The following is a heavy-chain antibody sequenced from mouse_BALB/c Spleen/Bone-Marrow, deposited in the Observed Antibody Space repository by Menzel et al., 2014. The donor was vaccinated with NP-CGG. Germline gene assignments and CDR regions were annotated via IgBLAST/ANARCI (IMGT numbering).Heavy chain of an antibody. Sequence: EVQLVESGGGLVQPGGSLKLSCAASGFTFSSYTMSWVRQTPEKRLEWVAYISNGGGSTYYPDTVKGRFTISRDNAKNTLYLQMSSLKSVDTAMYYCARHGYYGSRAMDYWGQGTSVTVSS. V-gene: IGHV5-12-2*01. CDR3: ARHGYYGSRAMDY. CDR1: GFTFSSYT. J-gene: IGHJ4*01. CDR2: ISNGGGST. D-gene: IGHD1-1*01.